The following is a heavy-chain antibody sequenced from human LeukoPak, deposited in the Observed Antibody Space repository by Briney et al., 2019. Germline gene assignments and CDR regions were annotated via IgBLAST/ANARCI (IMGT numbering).Heavy chain of an antibody. V-gene: IGHV1-69*08. D-gene: IGHD6-13*01. CDR3: ARDRSGSNWYSDY. Sequence: GASVKVSCKASGGTFNSYSISWVRQAPGQGLEWMGRIIPVLGTADYAQKFQGRVTITADRSTTTAYLELSSLISDDTAVYFCARDRSGSNWYSDYWAREPWSPSPQ. J-gene: IGHJ4*02. CDR2: IIPVLGTA. CDR1: GGTFNSYS.